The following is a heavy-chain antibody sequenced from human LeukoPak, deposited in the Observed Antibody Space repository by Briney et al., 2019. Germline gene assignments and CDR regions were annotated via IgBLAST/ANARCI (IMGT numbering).Heavy chain of an antibody. CDR3: ARDQQLRHYDFWSGYFIQNYFDY. Sequence: ASVKVSCKASGYTFTSYAMNWVRQAPGQGLEWMGWINTNTGNPTYAQGFTGRFVFSLDTSVSTAYLQISSLKAEDTAVYYCARDQQLRHYDFWSGYFIQNYFDYWGQGTLVTVSS. D-gene: IGHD3-3*01. CDR1: GYTFTSYA. J-gene: IGHJ4*02. CDR2: INTNTGNP. V-gene: IGHV7-4-1*02.